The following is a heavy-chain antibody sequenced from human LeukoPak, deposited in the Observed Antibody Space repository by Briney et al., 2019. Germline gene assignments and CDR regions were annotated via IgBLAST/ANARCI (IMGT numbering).Heavy chain of an antibody. CDR1: GFTFSSYT. Sequence: GGSLRLSCAASGFTFSSYTMNWVRQAPGKGLEWVSGISWKSDSMRYADSVKGRFTVSRDNAKNSLYLQMNSLRTEDTALYYCAKDGGHTSVLYYFECWGQGTLVTVSS. D-gene: IGHD6-19*01. J-gene: IGHJ4*02. CDR2: ISWKSDSM. CDR3: AKDGGHTSVLYYFEC. V-gene: IGHV3-9*01.